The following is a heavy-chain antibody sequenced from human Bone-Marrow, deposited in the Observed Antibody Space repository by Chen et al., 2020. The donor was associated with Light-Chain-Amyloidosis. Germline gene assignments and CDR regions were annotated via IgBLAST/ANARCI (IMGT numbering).Heavy chain of an antibody. Sequence: QLQLQESGPGLVKPSETLSLTCTVSGGSISSSSYYWGWIRQPPGKGLEWIGSIYYSGSTYYNPSLKSRVTISVDTSKNKFSLKLSSVTAADTAVYYCARDWYDYVWGSYRYPFDYWGQGTLVTVSS. J-gene: IGHJ4*02. D-gene: IGHD3-16*02. CDR3: ARDWYDYVWGSYRYPFDY. CDR2: IYYSGST. CDR1: GGSISSSSYY. V-gene: IGHV4-39*07.